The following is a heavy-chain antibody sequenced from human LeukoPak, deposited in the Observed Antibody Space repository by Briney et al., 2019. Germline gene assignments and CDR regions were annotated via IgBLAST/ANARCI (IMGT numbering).Heavy chain of an antibody. D-gene: IGHD1-20*01. CDR1: GFTFSNYA. V-gene: IGHV3-30-3*01. J-gene: IGHJ4*02. CDR2: ISSDGSNK. CDR3: FFPGVTGKVY. Sequence: HTGGSLRLSCAASGFTFSNYAMHWVRQAPGKGLEWVAVISSDGSNKYYADSVKGRFTISRDNSKNTLYLQMNSLRAEDTAVYYCFFPGVTGKVYWGQGILVTVSS.